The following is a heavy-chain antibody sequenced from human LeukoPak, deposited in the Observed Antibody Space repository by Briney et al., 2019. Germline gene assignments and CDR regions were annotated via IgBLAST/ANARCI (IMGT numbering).Heavy chain of an antibody. J-gene: IGHJ4*02. V-gene: IGHV3-23*01. CDR1: GFTFSSYA. CDR3: AKVSSGSYVLFDY. D-gene: IGHD3-10*01. Sequence: GGSLRLPCAASGFTFSSYAMSWVRQAPGKGLEWVSAISGSGGSTYYADSVKGRFTISRDNSKNTLYLQMNSLRAEDTAVYYCAKVSSGSYVLFDYWGQGTLVTASS. CDR2: ISGSGGST.